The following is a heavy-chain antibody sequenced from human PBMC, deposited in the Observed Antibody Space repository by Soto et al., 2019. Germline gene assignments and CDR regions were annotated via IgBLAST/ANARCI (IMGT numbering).Heavy chain of an antibody. CDR2: ISPYNGNT. V-gene: IGHV1-18*01. CDR3: ARCSQWLPQGNWFDP. D-gene: IGHD6-19*01. CDR1: GYTFINYN. J-gene: IGHJ5*02. Sequence: QVQLVQSGAEVKKPGASVKVSCKASGYTFINYNVSWVRQAPGQGLEWMGWISPYNGNTHYAQKLQGRVTMTTDTAXXTAYMELRSLRSDDTAVYYCARCSQWLPQGNWFDPWGQGTLVTVSS.